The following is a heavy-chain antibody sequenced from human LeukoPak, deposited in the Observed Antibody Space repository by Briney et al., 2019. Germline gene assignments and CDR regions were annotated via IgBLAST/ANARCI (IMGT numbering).Heavy chain of an antibody. CDR2: ISWSSGSI. CDR3: AKSGSSWYYFDY. J-gene: IGHJ4*02. D-gene: IGHD6-13*01. V-gene: IGHV3-9*03. CDR1: GFTFDDYA. Sequence: SGGSLRLSCAAPGFTFDDYAMHWVRQAPGKGLEWVSGISWSSGSIGYADSVKGRFTISRDNAKNSLYLQMNSLRAEDMALYYCAKSGSSWYYFDYWGQGTLVTVSS.